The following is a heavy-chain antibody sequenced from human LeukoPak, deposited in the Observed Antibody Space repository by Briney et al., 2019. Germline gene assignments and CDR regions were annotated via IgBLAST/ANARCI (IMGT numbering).Heavy chain of an antibody. V-gene: IGHV3-21*01. Sequence: GGSLRLSCAASGSTFSSYSMNWVRQPPGEGLEWVSSISSSSSYIYYSDSGKSRFTISRDNTKNSLYMQMNSLRAEDTAVYYCAGKRGNSYDYWGQGTLVTVSS. CDR2: ISSSSSYI. CDR3: AGKRGNSYDY. D-gene: IGHD4-23*01. CDR1: GSTFSSYS. J-gene: IGHJ4*02.